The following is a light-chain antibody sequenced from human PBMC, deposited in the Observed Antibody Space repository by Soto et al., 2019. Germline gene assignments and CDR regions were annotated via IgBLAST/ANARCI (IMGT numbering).Light chain of an antibody. Sequence: EIVLTQSPVTQSLSPGQTGTISCRASQPITRYLAWYQQKPGQAPRLLIYDASTRATGTPARFSGSGSGTDFTLTISSLQPEDSAVYYCQQRANWHTFGGGSTVEIK. CDR2: DAS. J-gene: IGKJ4*01. CDR1: QPITRY. V-gene: IGKV3-11*01. CDR3: QQRANWHT.